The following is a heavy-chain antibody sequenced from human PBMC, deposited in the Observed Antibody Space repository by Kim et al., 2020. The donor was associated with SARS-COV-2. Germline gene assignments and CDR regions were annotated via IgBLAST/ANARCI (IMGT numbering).Heavy chain of an antibody. CDR2: IYYSGST. D-gene: IGHD7-27*01. V-gene: IGHV4-39*07. CDR1: GGSISSSSYY. J-gene: IGHJ4*02. Sequence: SETLSLTCTVSGGSISSSSYYWGWIRQPPGKGLEWIGSIYYSGSTYYNPSLKSRVTISVDTSKNQFSLKLSSVTAADTAVYYCARDLFSWGSRSRDYFDYWGQGTLVTVSS. CDR3: ARDLFSWGSRSRDYFDY.